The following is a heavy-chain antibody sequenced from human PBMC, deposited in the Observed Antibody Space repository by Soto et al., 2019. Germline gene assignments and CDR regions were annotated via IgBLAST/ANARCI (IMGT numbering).Heavy chain of an antibody. CDR1: GFTFSSHA. V-gene: IGHV3-23*01. CDR2: ISGSDAGT. Sequence: EVQLLESGGGLVQPGGSLRLSCEASGFTFSSHAMSWVRQAPGKGLEWVSAISGSDAGTFDADSVRGRFTISRENSKKALCLHLPSLRVEGTAIYYCTKDHCTRSSCDFDFWGQGSLVSVSS. D-gene: IGHD2-2*01. J-gene: IGHJ4*02. CDR3: TKDHCTRSSCDFDF.